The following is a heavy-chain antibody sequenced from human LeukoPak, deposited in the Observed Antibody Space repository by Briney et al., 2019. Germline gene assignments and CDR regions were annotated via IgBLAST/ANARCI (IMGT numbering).Heavy chain of an antibody. CDR3: AKEYDILTGSLPATFDY. CDR2: ISGSGGST. Sequence: GGSLRLSCAASGFTFSSYAMSWVRQAPGKGLEWVSAISGSGGSTYYADSVKGRFTISRDNSKNMLYLQMNSLRAEDTAVYYCAKEYDILTGSLPATFDYWGQGTLVTVSS. CDR1: GFTFSSYA. J-gene: IGHJ4*02. V-gene: IGHV3-23*01. D-gene: IGHD3-9*01.